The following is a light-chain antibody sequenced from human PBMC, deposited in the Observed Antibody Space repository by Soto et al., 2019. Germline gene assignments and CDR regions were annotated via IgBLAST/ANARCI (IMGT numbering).Light chain of an antibody. J-gene: IGKJ2*01. CDR3: QQYDRFPYT. Sequence: DIQMTQSPSTLSASVGDTVTITCRASQSLSYWLAWYQQKPGQAPKLLIHKASTLESGVPSRFSGSGSGTEFTLTISSLQPDDFATFYCQQYDRFPYTFGQGTKQEIK. V-gene: IGKV1-5*03. CDR1: QSLSYW. CDR2: KAS.